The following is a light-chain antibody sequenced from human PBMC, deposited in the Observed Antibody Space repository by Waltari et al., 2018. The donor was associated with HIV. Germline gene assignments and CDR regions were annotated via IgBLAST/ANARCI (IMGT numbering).Light chain of an antibody. CDR2: AAS. J-gene: IGKJ3*01. CDR3: QQSYSPTFT. Sequence: DIQMTQSPSSLFASVGDRVSITCRASQRISRYLNWYRQKPGAAPELLIYAASSLQRGVPSMFSGSGSGTDFTLTISALQPEDFATYYCQQSYSPTFTFGPGTKVDFK. CDR1: QRISRY. V-gene: IGKV1-39*01.